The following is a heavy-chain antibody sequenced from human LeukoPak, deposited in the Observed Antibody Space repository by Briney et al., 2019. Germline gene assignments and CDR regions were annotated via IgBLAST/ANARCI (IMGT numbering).Heavy chain of an antibody. D-gene: IGHD3-3*01. J-gene: IGHJ4*02. CDR3: ARGRVNYDFWSGYYLPHPRDFDY. CDR1: GGSFSGYY. V-gene: IGHV4-34*01. CDR2: INHSGST. Sequence: SETLSLTCAVYGGSFSGYYWSWIRQPPGKGLEWIGEINHSGSTNYNPSLKSRVTISVDTSKNQFSLQLSSVTAADTAVYYCARGRVNYDFWSGYYLPHPRDFDYWGQGTLVTVSS.